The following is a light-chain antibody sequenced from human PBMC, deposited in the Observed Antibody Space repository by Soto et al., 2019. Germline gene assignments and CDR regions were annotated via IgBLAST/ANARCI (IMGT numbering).Light chain of an antibody. CDR3: QQYVTTPWT. V-gene: IGKV3-20*01. J-gene: IGKJ1*01. CDR2: GAS. Sequence: EIVLTQSPGTLSLSPGERATLSCRASQSGSSSFLAWYQQKPGQAPRLLIYGASNRATGNPDRFSGSGSGRDFTLTISRREPEDFAVYYFQQYVTTPWTFGQGTKV. CDR1: QSGSSSF.